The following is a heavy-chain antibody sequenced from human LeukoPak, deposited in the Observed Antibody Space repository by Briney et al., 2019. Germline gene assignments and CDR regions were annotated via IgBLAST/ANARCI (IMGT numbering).Heavy chain of an antibody. CDR3: ARVAYYDSSGYKDY. Sequence: APVKVSCKASGYTFTSYGISWVRQAPGQGLEWMGWISAYNGNTNYAQKLQGRVTMTTDTSTSTAYMELRSLRSDDTAVYYCARVAYYDSSGYKDYWGQGTLVTVSS. CDR1: GYTFTSYG. D-gene: IGHD3-22*01. J-gene: IGHJ4*02. CDR2: ISAYNGNT. V-gene: IGHV1-18*01.